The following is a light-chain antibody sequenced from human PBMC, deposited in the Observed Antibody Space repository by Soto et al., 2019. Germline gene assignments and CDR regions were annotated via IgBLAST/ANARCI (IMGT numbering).Light chain of an antibody. Sequence: EIVLTQSPATLSLSPGERATLSCRASQSVSSYLAWYQQKPDQAPRLLIYDASNRATGIPARFSGSGSGTVFTLTISSLEPEDFAVYCCQQRSTFGPGTNVDIK. CDR2: DAS. CDR3: QQRST. V-gene: IGKV3-11*01. J-gene: IGKJ3*01. CDR1: QSVSSY.